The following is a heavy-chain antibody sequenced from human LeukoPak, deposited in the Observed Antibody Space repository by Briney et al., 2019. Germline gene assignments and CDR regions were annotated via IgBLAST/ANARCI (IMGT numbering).Heavy chain of an antibody. D-gene: IGHD2-15*01. CDR1: GGTFSSYA. CDR2: IIPIFGTA. Sequence: SVKVSCKASGGTFSSYAISWVRQAPGQGLEWMGGIIPIFGTANYAQKFQGRVTITADESTSTAYMELSSLRSEDTAVYYCARGYCSGGSCYSGSYDYWGQGTLATVSS. CDR3: ARGYCSGGSCYSGSYDY. V-gene: IGHV1-69*13. J-gene: IGHJ4*02.